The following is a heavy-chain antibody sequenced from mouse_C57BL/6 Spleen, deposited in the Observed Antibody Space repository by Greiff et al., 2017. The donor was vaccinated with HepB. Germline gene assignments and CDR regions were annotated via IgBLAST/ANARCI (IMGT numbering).Heavy chain of an antibody. CDR1: GYTFTDYY. V-gene: IGHV1-77*01. Sequence: VQLQQSGAELVKPGASVKISCKASGYTFTDYYINWVKQRPGQGLEWIGKIGPGSGSTYYNEKFKGKATLTADKSSSTAYMQLSSLTSEDSAVYFCASLGDYDEGDYYAMDYWGQGTSVTVSS. CDR2: IGPGSGST. D-gene: IGHD2-4*01. J-gene: IGHJ4*01. CDR3: ASLGDYDEGDYYAMDY.